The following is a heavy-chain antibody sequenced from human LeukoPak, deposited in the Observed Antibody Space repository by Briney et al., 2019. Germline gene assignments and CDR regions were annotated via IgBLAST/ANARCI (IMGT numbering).Heavy chain of an antibody. D-gene: IGHD3-10*01. CDR2: ISSSGSTI. CDR1: GFTFSDYY. Sequence: GGSLRLSCAASGFTFSDYYMSWIRQAPGKGLEWVSYISSSGSTIYYADSVKGRSTISRDNAKNSLYLQMNSLRAEDTAVYYYARDLGLYYYGSGPPGFDPWGQGTLVTVSS. V-gene: IGHV3-11*01. J-gene: IGHJ5*02. CDR3: ARDLGLYYYGSGPPGFDP.